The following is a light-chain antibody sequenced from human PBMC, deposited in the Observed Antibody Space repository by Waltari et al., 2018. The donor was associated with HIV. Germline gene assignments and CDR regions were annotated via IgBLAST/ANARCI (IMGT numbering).Light chain of an antibody. V-gene: IGLV2-23*01. J-gene: IGLJ3*02. CDR1: SSDVGNYHL. CDR3: CSYGGSSTWV. Sequence: QSALTPPASVSASPGQSITISSTGPSSDVGNYHLVSWYQQHPGKTPKLIIYEAIKRPSGVSNRISASKSGNTASLTISGLQAEDEADYYCCSYGGSSTWVFGGGTKVTVL. CDR2: EAI.